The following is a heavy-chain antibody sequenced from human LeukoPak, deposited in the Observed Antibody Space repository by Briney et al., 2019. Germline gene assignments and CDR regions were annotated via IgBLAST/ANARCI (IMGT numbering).Heavy chain of an antibody. V-gene: IGHV4-4*02. J-gene: IGHJ4*02. CDR1: GGSISSSNW. Sequence: PSETLSLTCAVSGGSISSSNWWSWVRQPPGKGLEWIGEIYHSGSTNYNPSLKSRVTISVDKSKNQFSLKLSSVTAADTAVYYCARGRRVVFGTYTSGYYFQYWGQGALVTVSS. CDR3: ARGRRVVFGTYTSGYYFQY. CDR2: IYHSGST. D-gene: IGHD3/OR15-3a*01.